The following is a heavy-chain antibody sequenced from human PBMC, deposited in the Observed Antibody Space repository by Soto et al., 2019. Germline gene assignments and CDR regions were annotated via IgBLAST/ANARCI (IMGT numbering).Heavy chain of an antibody. D-gene: IGHD5-12*01. CDR2: IYYAGST. Sequence: VRLQESGPGLVKPSETVSLTCTVSGGCMISYYWSRIRQPPGRGLEWIGFIYYAGSTKYNPSLNSRVTISVDTSKNQFSLTVTSVTAADTAVYYCARRLVATETFDYWGQGTLVTVSS. V-gene: IGHV4-59*08. CDR3: ARRLVATETFDY. CDR1: GGCMISYY. J-gene: IGHJ4*02.